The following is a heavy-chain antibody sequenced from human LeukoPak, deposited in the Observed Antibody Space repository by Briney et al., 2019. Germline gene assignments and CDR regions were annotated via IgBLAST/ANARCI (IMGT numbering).Heavy chain of an antibody. V-gene: IGHV4-31*03. D-gene: IGHD3-3*01. CDR1: GGSISSGGYY. J-gene: IGHJ4*02. CDR3: AREIRFSRTSYFDY. CDR2: IYYSGST. Sequence: SETLSLTCTVSGGSISSGGYYWGWIRQHPGKGLEWIGYIYYSGSTYYNPSLKSRVTISVDTSKNQFSLKLSSVTAADTAVYYCAREIRFSRTSYFDYWGQGTLVTVSS.